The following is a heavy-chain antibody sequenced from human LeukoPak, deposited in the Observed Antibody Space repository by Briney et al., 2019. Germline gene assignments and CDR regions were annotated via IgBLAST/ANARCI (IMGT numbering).Heavy chain of an antibody. CDR3: ARLDYGDYGSFDY. CDR1: GGSISSSSYY. CDR2: VYYSGDT. V-gene: IGHV4-39*01. D-gene: IGHD4-17*01. J-gene: IGHJ4*02. Sequence: PSETLSLTCTVSGGSISSSSYYWGWIRQPPGKGLEWIGTVYYSGDTYYNQSLKSRVTISADMSKNQLSLRLSSVTAADTAVYYCARLDYGDYGSFDYWGQGSLVTVSS.